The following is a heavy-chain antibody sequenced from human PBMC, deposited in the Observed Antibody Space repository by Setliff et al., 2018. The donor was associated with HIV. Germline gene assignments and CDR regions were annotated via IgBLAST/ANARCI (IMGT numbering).Heavy chain of an antibody. V-gene: IGHV1-2*02. CDR3: ARDLVVVAPYYCFDP. Sequence: EASVKVSCKASSYTFIGYYIHWVRQAPGQGLEWMGWMNPNSGNTGYAQRFQGRVTMTRDTSTNTAYMELNSLTSDDTAVYYCARDLVVVAPYYCFDPWGQGTLVTVSS. J-gene: IGHJ5*02. CDR1: SYTFIGYY. D-gene: IGHD2-15*01. CDR2: MNPNSGNT.